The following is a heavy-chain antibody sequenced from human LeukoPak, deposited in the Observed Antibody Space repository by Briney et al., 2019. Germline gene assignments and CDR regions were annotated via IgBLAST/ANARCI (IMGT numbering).Heavy chain of an antibody. CDR2: ISYDGSNK. J-gene: IGHJ5*02. CDR1: GFTFSSYA. V-gene: IGHV3-30-3*01. Sequence: PGGSLRLSCAASGFTFSSYAMHWVRQAPGKGLEWVAVISYDGSNKYYADSVKGRFTISRDNSKNTLYLQMNSLRVEDTALYYCAKEVGKYFDAWGQGTLVTVSS. D-gene: IGHD2-15*01. CDR3: AKEVGKYFDA.